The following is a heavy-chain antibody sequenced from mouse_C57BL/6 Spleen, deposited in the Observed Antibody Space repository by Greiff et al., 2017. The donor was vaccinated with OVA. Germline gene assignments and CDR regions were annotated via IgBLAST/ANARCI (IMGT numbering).Heavy chain of an antibody. V-gene: IGHV1-4*01. CDR1: GYTFTSYT. CDR2: INPSSGYT. J-gene: IGHJ2*01. D-gene: IGHD2-4*01. CDR3: ARASRDYDYEDY. Sequence: QVQLQQSGAELARPGASVKMSCKASGYTFTSYTMHWVKQRPGQGLEWIGYINPSSGYTKYNQKFKDKATLTADKSSSTAYMQLSSLTSEDSAVYYCARASRDYDYEDYWGQGTTLTVSS.